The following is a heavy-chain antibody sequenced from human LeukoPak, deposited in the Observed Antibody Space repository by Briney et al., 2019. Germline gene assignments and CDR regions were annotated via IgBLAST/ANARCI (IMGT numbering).Heavy chain of an antibody. CDR1: GGTFSSYA. CDR3: ARAPDILTGYNYYFDY. Sequence: ASVKVSCKASGGTFSSYAISWVRQAPGQGLKWMGGIIPIFGTANYAQKFQGRVTITADESTSTAYMELSSLRSEDTAVYYCARAPDILTGYNYYFDYWGQGTLVTVSS. D-gene: IGHD3-9*01. V-gene: IGHV1-69*13. J-gene: IGHJ4*02. CDR2: IIPIFGTA.